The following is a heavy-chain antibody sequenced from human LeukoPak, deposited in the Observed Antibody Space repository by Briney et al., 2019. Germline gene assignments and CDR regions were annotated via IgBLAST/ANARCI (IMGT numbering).Heavy chain of an antibody. D-gene: IGHD3-22*01. Sequence: GASVKVSCKASGGTFSSNAISWVRQAPGQGLEWMGGIIPIFGTANYAQKFQGRVTITADESTSTAYMELSSLRSEDTAVYYCARGRDYYDSSGYYSYYFDYWGQGTLVTVSS. V-gene: IGHV1-69*13. J-gene: IGHJ4*02. CDR3: ARGRDYYDSSGYYSYYFDY. CDR2: IIPIFGTA. CDR1: GGTFSSNA.